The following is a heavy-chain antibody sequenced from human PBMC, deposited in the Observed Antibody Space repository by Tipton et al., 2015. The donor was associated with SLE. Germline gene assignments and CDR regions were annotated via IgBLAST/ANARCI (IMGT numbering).Heavy chain of an antibody. D-gene: IGHD1-1*01. CDR1: GDSISSSNW. Sequence: TLSLTCAVSGDSISSSNWWSWVRQPPGKGLEWIGEIYHSGSSNYNPSLKSEVTMSVDKSKNQFSLKLSSVTAADTAVYYCSRRGSYDCNDLNIWGQGTVVTVSS. CDR3: SRRGSYDCNDLNI. CDR2: IYHSGSS. V-gene: IGHV4-4*02. J-gene: IGHJ3*02.